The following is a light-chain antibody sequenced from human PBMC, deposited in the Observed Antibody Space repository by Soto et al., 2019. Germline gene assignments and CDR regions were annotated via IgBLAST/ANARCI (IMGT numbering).Light chain of an antibody. CDR1: QGIRRD. CDR2: SAS. J-gene: IGKJ1*01. Sequence: AIQMTQSPSSLSASVGDTVTITCRASQGIRRDLSWYQQKPGEAPKLLIYSASDLQGAVPSRFRGSGSGTDFTLTISSLQPEDFATYYCLQDFNLPRTFGQGTKVEV. V-gene: IGKV1-6*01. CDR3: LQDFNLPRT.